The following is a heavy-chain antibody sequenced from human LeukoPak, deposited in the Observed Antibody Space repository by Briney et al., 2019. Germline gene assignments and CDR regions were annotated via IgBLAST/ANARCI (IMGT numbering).Heavy chain of an antibody. Sequence: ASVKVSCKASGYTFTSYGISWVRQAPGQGLEWMGWISAYNGNTNYTQKLQGRVTMTIDTSTSTAYMELRSLRSDDTAVYYCARLYSGSYYLSFDYWGQGTLVTVSS. CDR3: ARLYSGSYYLSFDY. D-gene: IGHD1-26*01. CDR1: GYTFTSYG. CDR2: ISAYNGNT. J-gene: IGHJ4*02. V-gene: IGHV1-18*01.